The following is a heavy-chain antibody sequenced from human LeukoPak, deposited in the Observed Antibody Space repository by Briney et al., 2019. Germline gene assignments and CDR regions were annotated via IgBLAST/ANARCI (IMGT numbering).Heavy chain of an antibody. CDR3: ARDSDNSGYYYSTSFDC. Sequence: GRSLRLSCAASGFTFSSYGMHWVRQAPDKGLEWVAVVWYDGRYKYYADSVKGRFTISRDNLKNTLYLQMNSLRAEDTAVYYCARDSDNSGYYYSTSFDCWGQGTLVTVSS. CDR1: GFTFSSYG. CDR2: VWYDGRYK. V-gene: IGHV3-33*01. D-gene: IGHD3-22*01. J-gene: IGHJ4*02.